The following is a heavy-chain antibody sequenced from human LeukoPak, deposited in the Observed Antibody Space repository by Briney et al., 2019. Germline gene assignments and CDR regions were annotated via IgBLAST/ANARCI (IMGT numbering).Heavy chain of an antibody. CDR3: ARGQMCSSSNPFDY. CDR2: INTDGSST. J-gene: IGHJ4*02. Sequence: GGSLRLSCAASGFTFSSYWMHWVRQAPGKGLVWVSRINTDGSSTSYADSVKGRFTISRDNAKNTLYLQMNSLRAEDTAVYYCARGQMCSSSNPFDYWGQGTLVTVSS. D-gene: IGHD6-6*01. CDR1: GFTFSSYW. V-gene: IGHV3-74*01.